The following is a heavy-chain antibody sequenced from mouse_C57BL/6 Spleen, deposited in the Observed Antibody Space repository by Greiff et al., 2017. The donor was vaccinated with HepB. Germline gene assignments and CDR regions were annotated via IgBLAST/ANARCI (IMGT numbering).Heavy chain of an antibody. CDR3: ASNYGSIHWYFDV. D-gene: IGHD1-1*01. J-gene: IGHJ1*03. CDR2: IYPGDGDT. V-gene: IGHV1-82*01. Sequence: VQLQQSGPELVKPGASVKISCKASGYAFSSSWMNWVKQRPGKGLEWIGRIYPGDGDTNYNGKFKGKATLTADKSSSTAYMQLSSLTSEDSAVYFCASNYGSIHWYFDVWGTGTTVTVSS. CDR1: GYAFSSSW.